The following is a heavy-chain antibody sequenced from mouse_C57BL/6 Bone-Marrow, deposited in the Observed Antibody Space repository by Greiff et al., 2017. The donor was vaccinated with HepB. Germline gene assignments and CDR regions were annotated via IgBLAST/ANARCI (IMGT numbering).Heavy chain of an antibody. Sequence: QVQLQQSGPGLVAPSQSLSITCTVSGFSLTSYGVDWVRQSPGKGLEWLGVIWGVGSTNYNSALKSRLSISKDNSKSQVFLKMNSLQTDDTAMYYCASYYDYDVAYFDYWGQGTTLTVSS. V-gene: IGHV2-6*01. CDR2: IWGVGST. CDR1: GFSLTSYG. J-gene: IGHJ2*01. D-gene: IGHD2-4*01. CDR3: ASYYDYDVAYFDY.